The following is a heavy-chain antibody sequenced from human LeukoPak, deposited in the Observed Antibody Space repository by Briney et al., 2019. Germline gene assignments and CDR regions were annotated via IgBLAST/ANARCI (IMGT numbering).Heavy chain of an antibody. CDR2: TYYRSKWSN. CDR3: ARSRSGSYDH. V-gene: IGHV6-1*01. D-gene: IGHD1-26*01. Sequence: SQTLSLTCGISGDSVSSNSASWNWIRQSPSRGLEWLGRTYYRSKWSNDYAESVKSRITINPDTSKNQFSLQLKSVTPEDTAMYYCARSRSGSYDHWGQGTLVTVSS. J-gene: IGHJ4*02. CDR1: GDSVSSNSAS.